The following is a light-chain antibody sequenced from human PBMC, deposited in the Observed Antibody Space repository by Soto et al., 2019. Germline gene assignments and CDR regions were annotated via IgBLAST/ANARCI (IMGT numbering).Light chain of an antibody. CDR1: HSISTY. V-gene: IGKV1-5*03. Sequence: DIQLTQSPSTLSASVGDRVTITCRASHSISTYLAWYQQKPGKAPKALIYTVSTLQSGVPSRFSGSGSGTEFTLTITSLQPDDVATYYCQQYNSFSWTFDQGTKVEVK. CDR3: QQYNSFSWT. CDR2: TVS. J-gene: IGKJ1*01.